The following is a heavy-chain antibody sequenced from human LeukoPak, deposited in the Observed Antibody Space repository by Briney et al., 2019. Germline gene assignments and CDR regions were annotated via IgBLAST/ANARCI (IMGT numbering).Heavy chain of an antibody. CDR1: GFSFSNDW. CDR2: INQDESKK. Sequence: GGSLRPSCAASGFSFSNDWMCWVRQAPGKGLGWVANINQDESKKYYVDSVKGRFTISRDNAKNSLYLQMSSLRAEDTAVYYCARDHAYRTDYWGQGTLVTVSS. J-gene: IGHJ4*02. V-gene: IGHV3-7*01. CDR3: ARDHAYRTDY. D-gene: IGHD2-2*01.